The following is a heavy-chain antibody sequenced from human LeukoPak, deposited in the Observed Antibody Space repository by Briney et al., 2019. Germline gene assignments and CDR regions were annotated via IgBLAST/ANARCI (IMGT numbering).Heavy chain of an antibody. Sequence: PGGSLRLSCAASGFTFSSYSMNWVRQAPGKGLEWVSSISSSSSYIYYADSVKGRFTISRDNAKNSLYLQMNSLRAEDTAVYYCARGRSSMVRGYYYYYMDVWGKGTTVTISS. CDR2: ISSSSSYI. J-gene: IGHJ6*03. D-gene: IGHD3-10*01. CDR3: ARGRSSMVRGYYYYYMDV. V-gene: IGHV3-21*01. CDR1: GFTFSSYS.